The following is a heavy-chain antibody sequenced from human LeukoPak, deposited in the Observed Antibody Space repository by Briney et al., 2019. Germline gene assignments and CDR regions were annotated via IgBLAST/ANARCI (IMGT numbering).Heavy chain of an antibody. CDR3: ASGPGRYNWNSCDY. V-gene: IGHV3-23*01. Sequence: GGSLRLSCAASGFTFSSYAMSWVRQAPGKGLEWVSAISGSGGSTYYADSVKGRFTISRDNSKNTLYLQMNSLRAEDTAVYYYASGPGRYNWNSCDYWGQGTLVTVSS. CDR2: ISGSGGST. D-gene: IGHD1-7*01. CDR1: GFTFSSYA. J-gene: IGHJ4*02.